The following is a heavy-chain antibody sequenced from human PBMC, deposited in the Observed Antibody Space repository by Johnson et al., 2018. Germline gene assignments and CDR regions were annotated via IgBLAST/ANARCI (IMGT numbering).Heavy chain of an antibody. D-gene: IGHD2-2*01. J-gene: IGHJ6*02. CDR2: ISSGASTI. CDR1: GFTFSEYY. V-gene: IGHV3-11*01. CDR3: AKGVGYCSSTSWCGMDV. Sequence: QVQLQESGGGLVKPGGSLRLSCAASGFTFSEYYMSWIRQAPGKGLEWVSYISSGASTIYYADSVKGRFIISRDNAKNSLYLQMNRLRAEDTALYYCAKGVGYCSSTSWCGMDVWGQGTTVTVSS.